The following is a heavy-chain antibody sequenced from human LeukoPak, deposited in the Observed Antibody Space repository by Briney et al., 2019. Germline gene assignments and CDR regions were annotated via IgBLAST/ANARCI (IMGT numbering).Heavy chain of an antibody. D-gene: IGHD3-3*01. CDR1: GFTFTMFG. CDR2: IDARSGIV. J-gene: IGHJ3*02. Sequence: PGGSLRLSCAASGFTFTMFGMNWVRQAPGKGLEWVSYIDARSGIVHYADSVQGRFTISRDDAKDSVFLQMNNLRVDDTAVYYCARTYDFGRGPPGDAFDNWGQGTLVTVSS. V-gene: IGHV3-48*01. CDR3: ARTYDFGRGPPGDAFDN.